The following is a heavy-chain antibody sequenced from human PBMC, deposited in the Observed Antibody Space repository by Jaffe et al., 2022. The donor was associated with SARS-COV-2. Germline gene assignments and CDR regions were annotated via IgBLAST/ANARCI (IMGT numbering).Heavy chain of an antibody. CDR1: GFTFSSYW. CDR3: VRDRRWQSVY. V-gene: IGHV3-7*01. D-gene: IGHD2-15*01. J-gene: IGHJ4*02. Sequence: EVQLVESGGGLVQPGGSLRLSCAASGFTFSSYWMAWVRQGPGKGLEWLANINQDGSEEYYADSVKGRFTISRDNAKNSLYLQMNSLRVEDTAVYYCVRDRRWQSVYWGQGTLVTVSS. CDR2: INQDGSEE.